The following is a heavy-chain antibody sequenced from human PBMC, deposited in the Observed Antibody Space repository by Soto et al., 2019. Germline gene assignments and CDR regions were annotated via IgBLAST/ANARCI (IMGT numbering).Heavy chain of an antibody. V-gene: IGHV3-33*01. CDR1: GFTFSSYG. CDR2: IWYDGSNK. Sequence: QVQLVESGGGVVQPGRSLRLSCAASGFTFSSYGMHWVRQAPGKGLEWVAVIWYDGSNKYYADSVKGRFTISRDNSKNPLYLQINSLRAEDTAVYYCARDDWATAFDYWGQGTLVTVSS. J-gene: IGHJ4*02. D-gene: IGHD3-9*01. CDR3: ARDDWATAFDY.